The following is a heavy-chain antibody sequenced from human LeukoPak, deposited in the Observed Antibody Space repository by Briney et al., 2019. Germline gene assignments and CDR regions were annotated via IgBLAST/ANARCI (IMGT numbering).Heavy chain of an antibody. Sequence: SETLSLTCTVSGGSVSSGSYYWSWIRQPPGKGLEWIGYIYYSGSTNYNPSLKSRVTISVDTSKNQFSLKLSSVTAADTAVYYCARGGDSGGLFDSFDIWGQGTVVTVSS. CDR3: ARGGDSGGLFDSFDI. CDR1: GGSVSSGSYY. J-gene: IGHJ3*02. CDR2: IYYSGST. D-gene: IGHD2-15*01. V-gene: IGHV4-61*01.